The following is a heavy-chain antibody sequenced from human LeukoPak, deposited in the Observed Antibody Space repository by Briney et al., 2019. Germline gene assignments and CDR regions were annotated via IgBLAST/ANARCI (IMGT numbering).Heavy chain of an antibody. CDR1: GGSINSYY. CDR2: IYYSGST. V-gene: IGHV4-59*01. D-gene: IGHD6-13*01. CDR3: ARVTGYMVEDYFDY. J-gene: IGHJ4*02. Sequence: SETLSLTCTVSGGSINSYYWSWIRQPPGKGLEWIGYIYYSGSTNYNPSLKSRVTISVDTSKNQFSLRLSSVTAADTALYYCARVTGYMVEDYFDYWGQGTLVTVSS.